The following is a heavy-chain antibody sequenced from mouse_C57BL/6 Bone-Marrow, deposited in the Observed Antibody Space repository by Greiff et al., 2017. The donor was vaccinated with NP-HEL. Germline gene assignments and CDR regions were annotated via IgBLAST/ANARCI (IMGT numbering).Heavy chain of an antibody. J-gene: IGHJ2*01. V-gene: IGHV1-19*01. CDR1: GYTFTDYY. D-gene: IGHD4-1*01. Sequence: EVQLQESGPVLVKPGASVKMSCKASGYTFTDYYMNWVKQSHGKSLEWIGVINPYNGGTSYNQKFKGKATLTVDKSSSTAYMELNSLTSEDSAVYYCARLGGTGIYWGQGTTLTVSS. CDR2: INPYNGGT. CDR3: ARLGGTGIY.